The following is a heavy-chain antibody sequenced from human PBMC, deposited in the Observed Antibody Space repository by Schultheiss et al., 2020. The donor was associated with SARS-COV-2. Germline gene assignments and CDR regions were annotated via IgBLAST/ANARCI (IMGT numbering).Heavy chain of an antibody. D-gene: IGHD4-17*01. CDR3: ARGQTTVTTRVGYYYYGMDV. J-gene: IGHJ6*02. V-gene: IGHV4-34*01. CDR2: IYHSGST. Sequence: SETLSLTCAVYGGSFSGYYWGWIRQPPGKGLEWIGSIYHSGSTNYNPSLKSRVTISVDTSKNQFSLKLSSVTAADTAVYYCARGQTTVTTRVGYYYYGMDVWGQGTTVTVSS. CDR1: GGSFSGYY.